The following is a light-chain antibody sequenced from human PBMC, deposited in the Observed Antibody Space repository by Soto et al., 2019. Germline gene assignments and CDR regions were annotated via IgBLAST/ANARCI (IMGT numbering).Light chain of an antibody. CDR1: QTISRY. CDR2: AAS. Sequence: DIQMTQSPSSLSASVGDRVTITCRASQTISRYLNWYRQKPGKAPNLLIYAASTLQAGVPSRFSGSGSGTDFTLTITSLQPKDFATYYCHQSYSIPFTFGPVTKVYIQ. CDR3: HQSYSIPFT. V-gene: IGKV1-39*01. J-gene: IGKJ3*01.